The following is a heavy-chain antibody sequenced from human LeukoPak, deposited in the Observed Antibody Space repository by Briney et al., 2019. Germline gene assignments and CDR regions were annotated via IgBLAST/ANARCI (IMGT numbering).Heavy chain of an antibody. Sequence: SGGSLRLSCAASGFTFSSYSMNWVRQAPGKGLEWVSSISSSSSYIYYADSVKGRFTISRDNAKNSLYLQMNSLRAEDTAVYYCARAGDSSGYYSYYYGMDVWGQGTTVTVSS. CDR3: ARAGDSSGYYSYYYGMDV. CDR1: GFTFSSYS. D-gene: IGHD3-22*01. V-gene: IGHV3-21*01. J-gene: IGHJ6*02. CDR2: ISSSSSYI.